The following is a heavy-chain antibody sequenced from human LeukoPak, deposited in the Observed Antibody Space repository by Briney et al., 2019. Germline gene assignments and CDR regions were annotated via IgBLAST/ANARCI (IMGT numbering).Heavy chain of an antibody. V-gene: IGHV3-33*01. Sequence: GGSLRLSCAGSGFTFGGYGMHWFRQTPGKGLEWVAVIAYDGSRAFYADSVKGRFTISRDNSKNTMSVQMDDLRSEDTAVYYCTRYNNDHFDYWGQGTLVTVSS. CDR3: TRYNNDHFDY. CDR1: GFTFGGYG. D-gene: IGHD1-14*01. CDR2: IAYDGSRA. J-gene: IGHJ4*02.